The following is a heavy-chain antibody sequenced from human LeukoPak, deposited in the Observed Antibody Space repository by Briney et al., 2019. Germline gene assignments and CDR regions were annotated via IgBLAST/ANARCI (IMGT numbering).Heavy chain of an antibody. CDR1: GGSIRSSDYY. CDR3: VRDVKF. D-gene: IGHD3-16*02. CDR2: IYYSGST. Sequence: SETLSLTCTVSGGSIRSSDYYWSWLRQPPGKGLEWIGYIYYSGSTYYNPSHKSRVTMSVDTSKNQFSLKLSSVTAAGTAVYYCVRDVKFWGQGTLVTVSS. J-gene: IGHJ4*02. V-gene: IGHV4-30-4*01.